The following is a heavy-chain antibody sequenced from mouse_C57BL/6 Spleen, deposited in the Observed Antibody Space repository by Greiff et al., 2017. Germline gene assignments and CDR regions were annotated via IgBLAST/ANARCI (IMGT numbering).Heavy chain of an antibody. CDR3: TRWTTGTDY. D-gene: IGHD4-1*01. CDR1: GYTFTDYE. CDR2: IDPETGGT. V-gene: IGHV1-15*01. Sequence: VKLMESGAELVRPGASVTLSCKASGYTFTDYEMHWVKQTPVHGLEWIGAIDPETGGTAYNQKFKGKAILTADKSSSTAYMELRSLTSEDSAVYYCTRWTTGTDYWGQGTTLTVSS. J-gene: IGHJ2*01.